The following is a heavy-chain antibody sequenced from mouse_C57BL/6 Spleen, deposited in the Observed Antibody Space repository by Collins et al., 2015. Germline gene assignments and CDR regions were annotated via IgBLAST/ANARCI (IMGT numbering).Heavy chain of an antibody. CDR3: ARSITTVVPLDY. D-gene: IGHD1-1*01. J-gene: IGHJ2*01. CDR2: IHPNSGST. V-gene: IGHV1-64*01. Sequence: QVQLQQPGAELVKPGASVKLSCKASGYTFTSYWMHWVKQRPGQGLEWIGMIHPNSGSTNYNEKFKSKATLTVDKSSSTAYMQLSSLTSEDSAVYYCARSITTVVPLDYWGQGTTLTVSS. CDR1: GYTFTSYW.